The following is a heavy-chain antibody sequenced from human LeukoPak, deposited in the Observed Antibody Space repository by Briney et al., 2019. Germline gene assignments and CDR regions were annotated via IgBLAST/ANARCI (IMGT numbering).Heavy chain of an antibody. D-gene: IGHD6-19*01. V-gene: IGHV4-39*01. CDR2: IHYSGST. Sequence: SETLSLTCTVSGGSISSTSYYWGWIRQPPGKGLEWIGSIHYSGSTYYKPSLKSRVTISVDTSKKQFSLRLSSVTAADTAVYYCARHLTSSGFSSGWYKDDAFDIWGQGTLVTVSS. J-gene: IGHJ3*02. CDR1: GGSISSTSYY. CDR3: ARHLTSSGFSSGWYKDDAFDI.